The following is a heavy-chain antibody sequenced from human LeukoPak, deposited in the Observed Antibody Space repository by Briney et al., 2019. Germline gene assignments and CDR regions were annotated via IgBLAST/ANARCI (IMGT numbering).Heavy chain of an antibody. V-gene: IGHV3-33*01. Sequence: GGSLRLSCAASGLTFSNYGMHWVRQAPGKGLEWVAVIWYDGSNKYCADSVKGRFTISRDNVNNLLFLQMDSLRAEDTAVYYCARYVGPNIAVAGSDYWGQGTLVTVSA. J-gene: IGHJ4*02. CDR1: GLTFSNYG. CDR2: IWYDGSNK. CDR3: ARYVGPNIAVAGSDY. D-gene: IGHD6-19*01.